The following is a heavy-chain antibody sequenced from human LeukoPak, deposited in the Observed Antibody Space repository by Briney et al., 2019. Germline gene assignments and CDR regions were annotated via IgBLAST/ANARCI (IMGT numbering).Heavy chain of an antibody. D-gene: IGHD3-9*01. CDR1: GGTFSSYA. CDR2: IIPIFGTA. Sequence: SVKVSCKASGGTFSSYAISWVRQAPGQGLEWMGGIIPIFGTANYAQKFQGRVTITADKSTSTAYMELSSLRSEDTAVYYCARDRPRNVLRYFDWLHYFDYWGQGTLVTVSS. J-gene: IGHJ4*02. V-gene: IGHV1-69*06. CDR3: ARDRPRNVLRYFDWLHYFDY.